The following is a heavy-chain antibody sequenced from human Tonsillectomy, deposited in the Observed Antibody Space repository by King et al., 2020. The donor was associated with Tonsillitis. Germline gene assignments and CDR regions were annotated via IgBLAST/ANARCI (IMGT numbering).Heavy chain of an antibody. Sequence: VQLVESGGGVVQPGRSLRLSCAASGFTFSSYAMHWVRQAPGKGLEWVAVISYDGSNKYYADSVKGRFTISRDNSKNTLYLQMNSLRAEDTAVYYCERDHHMIVVVTAPKTRGGMDVWGQGTTVTVSS. D-gene: IGHD3-22*01. CDR2: ISYDGSNK. V-gene: IGHV3-30*04. CDR1: GFTFSSYA. CDR3: ERDHHMIVVVTAPKTRGGMDV. J-gene: IGHJ6*02.